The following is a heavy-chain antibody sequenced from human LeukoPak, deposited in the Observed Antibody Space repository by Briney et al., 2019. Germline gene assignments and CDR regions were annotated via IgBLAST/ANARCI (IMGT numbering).Heavy chain of an antibody. J-gene: IGHJ4*02. CDR3: ARDCGGDCYSRFDY. CDR1: GYTFTSYD. D-gene: IGHD2-21*02. CDR2: MNPNSGNT. V-gene: IGHV1-8*01. Sequence: ASVKVPCKASGYTFTSYDINWVRQATGQGLEWMGWMNPNSGNTGYAQKFQGRVTMTRNTSISTAYMELSSLRSEDTAVYYCARDCGGDCYSRFDYWGQGTLVTVSS.